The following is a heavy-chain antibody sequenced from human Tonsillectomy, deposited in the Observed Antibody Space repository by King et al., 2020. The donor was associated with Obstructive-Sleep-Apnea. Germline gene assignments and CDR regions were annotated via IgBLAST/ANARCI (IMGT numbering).Heavy chain of an antibody. J-gene: IGHJ6*02. CDR1: GYSISSGYY. Sequence: VQLQESGPGLVKPSETLSLTCTVSGYSISSGYYWGWIRQPPGKGLEWIGSIYHSGSTYYNPSLKSRVTISVDTSKNQFSLKLSSVTAADTAVYYCAISAGITHYGIDVWGQGTTVTVSS. V-gene: IGHV4-38-2*02. CDR2: IYHSGST. CDR3: AISAGITHYGIDV. D-gene: IGHD6-13*01.